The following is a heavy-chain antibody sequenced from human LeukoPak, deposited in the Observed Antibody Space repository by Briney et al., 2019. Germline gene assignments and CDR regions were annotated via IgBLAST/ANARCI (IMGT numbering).Heavy chain of an antibody. V-gene: IGHV3-30-3*01. Sequence: GGSLILSCAASGFTFSSYAMHWVRQAPGKGLEWVAVISYDGSNKYYADSVKGRFTISRDNPKNTLYLQMNSLRAEDKAVYYCARESEGVGFDYWGQGTLVTVSS. CDR3: ARESEGVGFDY. D-gene: IGHD1-26*01. J-gene: IGHJ4*02. CDR1: GFTFSSYA. CDR2: ISYDGSNK.